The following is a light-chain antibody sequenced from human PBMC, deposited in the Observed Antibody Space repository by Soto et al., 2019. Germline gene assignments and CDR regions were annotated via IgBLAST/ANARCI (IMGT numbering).Light chain of an antibody. Sequence: EIVLTQSPGTLSLSPGKRATLSCRASQSVSNNYLAWYQQKPGHAPRLLIYGASNRATGIPDRFSGSGSGTDFTLTISRLEPEDSAVYYCQQYGSSGTFGQGTKVDIK. J-gene: IGKJ1*01. CDR2: GAS. V-gene: IGKV3-20*01. CDR1: QSVSNNY. CDR3: QQYGSSGT.